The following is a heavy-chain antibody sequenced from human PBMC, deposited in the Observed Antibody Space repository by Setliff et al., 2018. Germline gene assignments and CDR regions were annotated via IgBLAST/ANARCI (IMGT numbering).Heavy chain of an antibody. J-gene: IGHJ6*03. D-gene: IGHD6-6*01. Sequence: ASVKVSCKASGYPFTSYDINWVRQAPGQGLEWMGWINTNTGNPTYAQGFTGRFVFSLDTSVSTTYLQISSLKAEDTAVYYCARGEYTSLPSGVYYHMDVWGKGTTVTVSS. CDR3: ARGEYTSLPSGVYYHMDV. V-gene: IGHV7-4-1*02. CDR1: GYPFTSYD. CDR2: INTNTGNP.